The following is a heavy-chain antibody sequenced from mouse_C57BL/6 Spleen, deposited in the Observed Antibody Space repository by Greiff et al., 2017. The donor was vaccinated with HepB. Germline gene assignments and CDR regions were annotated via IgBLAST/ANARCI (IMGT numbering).Heavy chain of an antibody. CDR2: IDPETGGT. J-gene: IGHJ1*03. Sequence: VQLQQSGAELVRPGASVTLSCKASGYTFTDYEMHWVKQTPVHGLEWIGAIDPETGGTAYNQKFKGKAILTADKSSSTAYMELRSLTSEDSAVDYCTRGEGGNWYFDVWGTGTTVTVSS. CDR3: TRGEGGNWYFDV. V-gene: IGHV1-15*01. CDR1: GYTFTDYE.